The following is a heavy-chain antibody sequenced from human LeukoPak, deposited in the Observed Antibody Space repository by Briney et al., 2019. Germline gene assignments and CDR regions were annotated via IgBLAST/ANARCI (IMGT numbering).Heavy chain of an antibody. D-gene: IGHD2-2*01. CDR3: ARDVEVPAASRDYYYMDV. V-gene: IGHV3-21*01. J-gene: IGHJ6*03. CDR1: GFTFSSYS. Sequence: GGSLRLSCAASGFTFSSYSMNWVRQAPGKGLELVSSISSRSSYIYYADSVKGRFTISRDNAKNSLFLQMNSLRAEDTAVYYCARDVEVPAASRDYYYMDVWGKGTTVTVSS. CDR2: ISSRSSYI.